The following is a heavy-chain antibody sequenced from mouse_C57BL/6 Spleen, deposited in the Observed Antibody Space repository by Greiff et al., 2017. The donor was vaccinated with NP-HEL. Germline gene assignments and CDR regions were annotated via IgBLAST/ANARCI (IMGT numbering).Heavy chain of an antibody. Sequence: QVHVKQSGPELVKPGASVKISCKASGYTFTDYYINWVKQRPGQGLEWIGWIFPGSGSTYYNEKFKGKATLTVDKSSSTAYMLLSSLTSEDSAVYFCARPGSSEGTRYFDVWGTGTTVTVSS. D-gene: IGHD1-1*01. CDR1: GYTFTDYY. CDR2: IFPGSGST. V-gene: IGHV1-75*01. CDR3: ARPGSSEGTRYFDV. J-gene: IGHJ1*03.